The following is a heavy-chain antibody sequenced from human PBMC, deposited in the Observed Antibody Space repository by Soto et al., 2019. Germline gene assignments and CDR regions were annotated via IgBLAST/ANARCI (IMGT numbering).Heavy chain of an antibody. CDR1: GFTFSSYW. Sequence: GGSLRLSCAASGFTFSSYWMHWVRQAPGKGLVWVSSIGSSNTSTVYADVMKGRFTISRDNAKNSLYLQMNSLRVEDTAVYYCARRRTDTSGWYEFDYWGRGILVTVSS. J-gene: IGHJ4*02. CDR2: IGSSNTST. V-gene: IGHV3-21*01. D-gene: IGHD6-19*01. CDR3: ARRRTDTSGWYEFDY.